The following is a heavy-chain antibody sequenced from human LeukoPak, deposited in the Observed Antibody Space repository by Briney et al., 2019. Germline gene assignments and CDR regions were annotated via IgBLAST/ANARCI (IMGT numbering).Heavy chain of an antibody. D-gene: IGHD3-10*01. J-gene: IGHJ5*02. CDR2: ISGSGGST. Sequence: GGSLRLSCAASGFTVSSNYMSWVRQAPGKGLEWVSAISGSGGSTYYADSVKGRFTISRDNSKNTLYLQMNSLRAEDTAVYYCAKDHYYGSGSYYNWFDPWGQGTLVTVSS. CDR1: GFTVSSNY. V-gene: IGHV3-23*01. CDR3: AKDHYYGSGSYYNWFDP.